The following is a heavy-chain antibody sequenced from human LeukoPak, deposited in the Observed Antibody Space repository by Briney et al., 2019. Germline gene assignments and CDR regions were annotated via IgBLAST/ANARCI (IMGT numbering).Heavy chain of an antibody. CDR2: ISSSSSYI. CDR1: GFTFSSYS. Sequence: GGSLGLSCAASGFTFSSYSMNWVRQAPGKGLEWVSSISSSSSYIYYADSVKGRFTISRDNAKNSLYLQMNSLRAEDTAVYYCARDREWFGPYYFDYWGQGTLVTVSS. J-gene: IGHJ4*02. CDR3: ARDREWFGPYYFDY. D-gene: IGHD3-10*01. V-gene: IGHV3-21*01.